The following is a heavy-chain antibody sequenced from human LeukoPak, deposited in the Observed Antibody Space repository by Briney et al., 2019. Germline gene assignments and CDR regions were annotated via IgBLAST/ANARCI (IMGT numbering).Heavy chain of an antibody. J-gene: IGHJ5*02. V-gene: IGHV5-51*01. CDR1: GYSINNYW. CDR3: ARQEYCSGGSCYTWFDP. Sequence: GGSLKISCQGSGYSINNYWIGWVRQMPGKGLEGMGIIYPAHSQIRYSPYFQGQVTISAHKSISTVYLQWSSLKASDTAMYYCARQEYCSGGSCYTWFDPWGQGTLVTVSS. D-gene: IGHD2-15*01. CDR2: IYPAHSQI.